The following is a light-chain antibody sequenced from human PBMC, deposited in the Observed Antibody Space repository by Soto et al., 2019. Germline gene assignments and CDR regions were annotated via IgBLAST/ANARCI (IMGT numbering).Light chain of an antibody. Sequence: LTQPASVSMSPGQTITISCTGTGSEIGSYNYVSWYQHHPGKVPKFIIYDVTNRLSGVSDRFSGSKSGNTASPTISGLQAEDEADYYCNSYISASTYVFGTGTKVTVL. V-gene: IGLV2-14*03. CDR1: GSEIGSYNY. CDR2: DVT. J-gene: IGLJ1*01. CDR3: NSYISASTYV.